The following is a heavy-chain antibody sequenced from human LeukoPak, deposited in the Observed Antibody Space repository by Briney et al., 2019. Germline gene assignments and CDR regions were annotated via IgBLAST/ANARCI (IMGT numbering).Heavy chain of an antibody. J-gene: IGHJ6*02. V-gene: IGHV1-2*04. CDR3: ARNNTKVVAGGLYYYYYGMDV. CDR1: GYTFTGYY. D-gene: IGHD6-19*01. Sequence: GASVKVSCKASGYTFTGYYMHWVRQAPGQGLEWMGWINPNSGGTNYAQKFQGWVTMTRDTSISTAYMELSRLRSDDTAVYYCARNNTKVVAGGLYYYYYGMDVWGQGTTVTVSS. CDR2: INPNSGGT.